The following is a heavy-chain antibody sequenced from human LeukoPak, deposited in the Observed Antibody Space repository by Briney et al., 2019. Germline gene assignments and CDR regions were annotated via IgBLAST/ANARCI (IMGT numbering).Heavy chain of an antibody. J-gene: IGHJ4*02. D-gene: IGHD5-12*01. V-gene: IGHV4-39*07. CDR3: AREPSVDFDY. Sequence: SETLSLTCTVSGGSISSSSYYWGWIRQPPGKGLEWIGSIYYSGSTYYNPSLKSRVTISVDTSKNQFSLKLSSVTAADTAVYYCAREPSVDFDYWGQGTLVTVSS. CDR2: IYYSGST. CDR1: GGSISSSSYY.